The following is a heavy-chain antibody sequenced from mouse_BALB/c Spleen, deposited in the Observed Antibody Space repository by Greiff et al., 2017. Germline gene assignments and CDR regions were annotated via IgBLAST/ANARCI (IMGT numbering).Heavy chain of an antibody. CDR1: GYSITSGYY. V-gene: IGHV3-6*02. CDR3: ARETWGFDV. CDR2: ISYDGSN. Sequence: DVKLQESGPGLVKPSQSLSLTCSVTGYSITSGYYWNWIRQFPGNKLEWMGYISYDGSNNYNPSLKNRISITRDTSKNQFFLKLNSVTTEDTATYYCARETWGFDVWGAGTTVTVSS. J-gene: IGHJ1*01. D-gene: IGHD4-1*01.